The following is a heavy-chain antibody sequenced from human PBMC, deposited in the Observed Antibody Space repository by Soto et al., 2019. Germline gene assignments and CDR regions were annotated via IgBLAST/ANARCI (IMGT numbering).Heavy chain of an antibody. J-gene: IGHJ6*02. CDR2: IIPIFGTA. V-gene: IGHV1-69*01. CDR1: GGTFSSYA. Sequence: QVQLVQSGAEVKKPGSSVKVSCKASGGTFSSYAISWVRQAPGQGLELMGGIIPIFGTANYAQKLQGRVTITADESTSTAYMELSSLRSEDTAVYYCARQGYYYYGMDVWGQGTTVTVSS. CDR3: ARQGYYYYGMDV.